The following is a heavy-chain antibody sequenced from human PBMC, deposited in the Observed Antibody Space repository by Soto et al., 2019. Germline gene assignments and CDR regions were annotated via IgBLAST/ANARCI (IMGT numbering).Heavy chain of an antibody. D-gene: IGHD6-19*01. Sequence: GGSLRLSCAASGFTFRSYEMNWVRQAPGKGLEWVSYISSSGSTIYYADSVKGRSTISRDNAENSLYLQMNSLRAEDTAVYYCARGGWYGDYWGQGTLVTVSS. CDR3: ARGGWYGDY. J-gene: IGHJ4*02. CDR1: GFTFRSYE. CDR2: ISSSGSTI. V-gene: IGHV3-48*03.